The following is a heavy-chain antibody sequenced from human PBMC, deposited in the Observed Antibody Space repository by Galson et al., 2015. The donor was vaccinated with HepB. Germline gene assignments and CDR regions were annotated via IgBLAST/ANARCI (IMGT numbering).Heavy chain of an antibody. Sequence: SLRLSCAASGFTFSSYSMNWVRQASGRRLEWVGRIKSKTDGGTTDYAAPVKGRFTISRDDSKNTLYLQMNSLKTEDTAVYYCTTQEEDTVYYYYGMDVWGQGTTVTVSS. CDR1: GFTFSSYS. V-gene: IGHV3-15*01. D-gene: IGHD4-17*01. CDR2: IKSKTDGGTT. J-gene: IGHJ6*02. CDR3: TTQEEDTVYYYYGMDV.